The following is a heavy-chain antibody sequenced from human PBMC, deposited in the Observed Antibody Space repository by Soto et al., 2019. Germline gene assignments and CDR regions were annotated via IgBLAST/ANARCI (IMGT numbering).Heavy chain of an antibody. CDR3: TRPQSSGWYDF. CDR2: INPADSDI. CDR1: GYSFIAHW. J-gene: IGHJ5*01. V-gene: IGHV5-51*01. D-gene: IGHD3-22*01. Sequence: GESLKISCKVSGYSFIAHWIAWVRQMPGEGLEWMGIINPADSDIRYSPSFQGQVTISVDKSINTAYLQWSSLKASDTATYYCTRPQSSGWYDFWGQGTLVTVSS.